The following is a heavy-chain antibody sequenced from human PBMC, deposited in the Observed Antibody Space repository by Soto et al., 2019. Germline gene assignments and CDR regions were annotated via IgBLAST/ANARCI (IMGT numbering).Heavy chain of an antibody. V-gene: IGHV4-31*03. CDR1: GGSISSGGYY. Sequence: SETLSLTCTVSGGSISSGGYYWSWIRQHPGKGQEWIGYIYYSGSTYYNPSLKSRVTISVDTSKNQFSLKLSSVTAADTAAYYCARGIGYYYDSSGYLSQTYFDYWGQGTLVTVSS. D-gene: IGHD3-22*01. CDR2: IYYSGST. J-gene: IGHJ4*02. CDR3: ARGIGYYYDSSGYLSQTYFDY.